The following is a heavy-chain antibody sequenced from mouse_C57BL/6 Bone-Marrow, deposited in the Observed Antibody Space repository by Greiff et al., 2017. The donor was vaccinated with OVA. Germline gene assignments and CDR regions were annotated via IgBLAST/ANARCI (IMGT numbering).Heavy chain of an antibody. Sequence: EVHLVESGGGLVKPGGSLKLSCAASGFTFSSYAMSWVRQTPEKRLEWVATISDGGSYTYYPDNVKGRFTISRDNAKNNLYLQMSHLKSEDTAMYYCKMITTEYYYAMDYWGQGTSVTVSS. CDR2: ISDGGSYT. CDR3: KMITTEYYYAMDY. D-gene: IGHD2-4*01. CDR1: GFTFSSYA. J-gene: IGHJ4*01. V-gene: IGHV5-4*01.